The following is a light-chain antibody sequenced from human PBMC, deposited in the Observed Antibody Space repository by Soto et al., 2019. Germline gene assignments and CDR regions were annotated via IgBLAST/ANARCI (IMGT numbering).Light chain of an antibody. Sequence: AWTQSPGALSSSPEESATLSCGASQSVRSNYLAWYQQQPGQAPRLLIFGASTRATGIPDRFSGSGSGTDFTLTISRLEPEYSAVYICHQYGYGADIFGEGTRLEIK. CDR3: HQYGYGADI. J-gene: IGKJ2*01. CDR1: QSVRSNY. V-gene: IGKV3-20*01. CDR2: GAS.